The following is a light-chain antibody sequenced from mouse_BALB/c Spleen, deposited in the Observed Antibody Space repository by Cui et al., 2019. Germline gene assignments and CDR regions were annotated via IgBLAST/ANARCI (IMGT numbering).Light chain of an antibody. Sequence: DIPMSQSPSSLSASVGGKVTITCKASQNINSNLAWYQHKPGKGPRLLVHYTTTLQPGIPSRFSGSGSGRDYSFSINNLEPEDIATYYCLQYYNLLRTFGGGTKLEIK. J-gene: IGKJ1*01. CDR3: LQYYNLLRT. CDR1: QNINSN. CDR2: YTT. V-gene: IGKV19-93*01.